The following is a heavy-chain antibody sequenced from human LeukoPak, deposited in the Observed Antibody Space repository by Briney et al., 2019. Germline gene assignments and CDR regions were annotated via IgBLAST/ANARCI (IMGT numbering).Heavy chain of an antibody. CDR1: GLTVSSNY. CDR2: IYSGGST. J-gene: IGHJ6*02. CDR3: ARDLRVVVADYYYYYGMDV. D-gene: IGHD2-15*01. Sequence: GGSLRLSCAASGLTVSSNYMSWVGQAPGKGLEWVSVIYSGGSTYYADSVKGRFTISRHNSKNTLYLQMNSLRAEDTAVYYCARDLRVVVADYYYYYGMDVWGQGTTVTVSS. V-gene: IGHV3-53*04.